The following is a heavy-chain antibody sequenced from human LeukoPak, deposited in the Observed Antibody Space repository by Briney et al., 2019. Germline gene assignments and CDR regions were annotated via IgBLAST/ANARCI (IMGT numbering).Heavy chain of an antibody. V-gene: IGHV1-69*13. Sequence: SVKVSCKASGGTFSSYAISWVRQAPGQGLEWMGGIIPIFGTANYAQKFQGRVTITADESTSTAYMELSSLRSEDTAVYYCAREWPSGVVISSNYYYGMDVWGQGTTVTVSS. CDR1: GGTFSSYA. CDR3: AREWPSGVVISSNYYYGMDV. CDR2: IIPIFGTA. D-gene: IGHD3-3*01. J-gene: IGHJ6*02.